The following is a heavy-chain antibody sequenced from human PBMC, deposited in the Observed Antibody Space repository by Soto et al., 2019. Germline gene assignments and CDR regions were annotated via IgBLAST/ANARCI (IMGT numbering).Heavy chain of an antibody. CDR2: IVVGSGNT. CDR3: AAVDCSGGSCYDFSFDY. D-gene: IGHD2-15*01. J-gene: IGHJ4*02. CDR1: GFTFTISA. Sequence: SVKVSCKASGFTFTISAVQWVRQARGQRLEWIGWIVVGSGNTNYAQKFQERVTITRDMSTSTAYMELSSLRSEDTAVYYCAAVDCSGGSCYDFSFDYWGQGTLVTVSS. V-gene: IGHV1-58*01.